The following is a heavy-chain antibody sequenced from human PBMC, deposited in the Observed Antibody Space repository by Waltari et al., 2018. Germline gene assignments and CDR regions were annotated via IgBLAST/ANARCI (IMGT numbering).Heavy chain of an antibody. CDR1: RVPFNSSA. J-gene: IGHJ5*02. CDR3: AQGLSYCSGTSCFNWFDP. V-gene: IGHV3-23*01. CDR2: ISSGGHTT. D-gene: IGHD2-2*01. Sequence: EMQLLESGGGWVQPGGSLRLSCVSSRVPFNSSAMNWVRQAPGKGLEWVSGISSGGHTTYYADSVKGRFTSSRDNSKKTLYLQMESLRAEDTGVYYCAQGLSYCSGTSCFNWFDPWGQGTPVTVSS.